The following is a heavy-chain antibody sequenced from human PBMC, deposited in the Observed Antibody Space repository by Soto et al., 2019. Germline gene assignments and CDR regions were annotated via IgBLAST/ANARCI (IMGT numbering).Heavy chain of an antibody. CDR3: NTPTGGYYYGSGISRDYYYYGMDV. Sequence: GGSLRLSCAASGFTFSSAWMSWVRQAPGKGLEWVGRIKSKTDGGTTDYAAPVKGRFTISRDDSKNTLYLQMNSLKTEDTAVYYCNTPTGGYYYGSGISRDYYYYGMDVWGQGTTVTV. CDR2: IKSKTDGGTT. J-gene: IGHJ6*02. V-gene: IGHV3-15*01. CDR1: GFTFSSAW. D-gene: IGHD3-10*01.